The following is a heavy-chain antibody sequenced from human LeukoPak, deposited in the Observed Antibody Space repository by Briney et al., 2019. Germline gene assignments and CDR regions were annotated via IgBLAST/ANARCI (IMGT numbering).Heavy chain of an antibody. CDR2: IYHSGST. D-gene: IGHD2-2*01. V-gene: IGHV4-4*02. CDR3: ARDRSYCSSTSCYSSYYYYYYMDV. J-gene: IGHJ6*03. CDR1: GGSISSSNW. Sequence: SGTLSLTCAVSGGSISSSNWWSWVRQPPGKGLEWIGEIYHSGSTNYNPSLKSRVTISVDKSKNQFSLKLSSVTAADTAVYYCARDRSYCSSTSCYSSYYYYYYMDVWGKGTTVTVSS.